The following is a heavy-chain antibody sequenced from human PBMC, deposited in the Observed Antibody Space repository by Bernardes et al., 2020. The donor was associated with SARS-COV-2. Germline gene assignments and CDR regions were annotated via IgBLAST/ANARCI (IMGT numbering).Heavy chain of an antibody. J-gene: IGHJ6*02. CDR3: ARAGGNYRLYYYGMDV. CDR1: GYTFTGYY. CDR2: INPNSGGT. V-gene: IGHV1-2*04. Sequence: ASVKVSCKASGYTFTGYYMHWVRQAPGQGLEWMGWINPNSGGTNYAQKFQGWFTMTRDTSISTAYMELSRLRSDDTAVYYCARAGGNYRLYYYGMDVWGQGTTVTVSS. D-gene: IGHD3-16*02.